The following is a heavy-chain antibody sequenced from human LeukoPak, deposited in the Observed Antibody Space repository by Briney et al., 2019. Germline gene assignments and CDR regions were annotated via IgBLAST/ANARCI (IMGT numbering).Heavy chain of an antibody. Sequence: PGGSLRLSCAVSGFSSYALLWVRQAPGNGLEWVSYIRSSGRTIYSADSVKGRFTSSRDNAKDTLYLQMYSLRAEDTAVYYCAYGTQLGGEPTYYFDFWGQGTLVTASS. CDR2: IRSSGRTI. CDR3: AYGTQLGGEPTYYFDF. J-gene: IGHJ4*02. D-gene: IGHD7-27*01. CDR1: GFSSYA. V-gene: IGHV3-48*03.